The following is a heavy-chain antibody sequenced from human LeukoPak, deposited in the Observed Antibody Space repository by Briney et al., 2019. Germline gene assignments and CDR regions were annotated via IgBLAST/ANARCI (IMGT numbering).Heavy chain of an antibody. V-gene: IGHV1-69*04. Sequence: SVKVSCKASGGTFSSYAISWVRQAPGQGLEWMGRIIPILGIANYAQKFQGRVTITADKSTSTAYMELSSLRSEDTAVYYCASPNSQLYSSGWFEAYYFDYWGQGTLVTVSS. CDR2: IIPILGIA. J-gene: IGHJ4*02. CDR3: ASPNSQLYSSGWFEAYYFDY. D-gene: IGHD6-19*01. CDR1: GGTFSSYA.